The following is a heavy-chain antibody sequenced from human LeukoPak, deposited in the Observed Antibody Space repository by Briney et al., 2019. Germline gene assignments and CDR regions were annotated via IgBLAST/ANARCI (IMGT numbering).Heavy chain of an antibody. CDR2: ISSSGSTI. CDR3: ARDPAPLGY. J-gene: IGHJ4*02. CDR1: GFTFSSYE. V-gene: IGHV3-48*03. Sequence: GGSLRLSCAASGFTFSSYEMNWVRQAPGPALEWVSYISSSGSTIYYADSVKGRFTISRDNAKNSLYLQMNSLRAEDTAVYYCARDPAPLGYWGQGTLVTVSS. D-gene: IGHD2-2*01.